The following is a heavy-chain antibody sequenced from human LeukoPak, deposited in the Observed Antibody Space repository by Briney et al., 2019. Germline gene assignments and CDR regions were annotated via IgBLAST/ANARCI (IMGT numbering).Heavy chain of an antibody. V-gene: IGHV4-34*01. D-gene: IGHD1-26*01. CDR1: GGSFGGYY. CDR3: ARGRGGSYYFY. Sequence: SETLSLTCAVYGGSFGGYYWSWMRQPPGKGLEWIGEINHSGSTNYNPSLKSRVTISVDTSKNQFSLKLSSVSAADTAVYYCARGRGGSYYFYWGQGTLVTVSS. J-gene: IGHJ4*02. CDR2: INHSGST.